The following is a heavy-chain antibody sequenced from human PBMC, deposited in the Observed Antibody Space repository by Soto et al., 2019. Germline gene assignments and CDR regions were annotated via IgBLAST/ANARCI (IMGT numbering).Heavy chain of an antibody. Sequence: QEQLVESGGGVVQPGRSLRLSCAASGFTFSSYGMHWVRQAPGKGLEWVAVISYDGSNKYYADSVKGRFTISRDNSKNTLYLQMNSLRAEDTAVYYCAKGSLRFLEWLRGFDYWGQGTLVTVSS. D-gene: IGHD3-3*01. J-gene: IGHJ4*02. V-gene: IGHV3-30*18. CDR2: ISYDGSNK. CDR3: AKGSLRFLEWLRGFDY. CDR1: GFTFSSYG.